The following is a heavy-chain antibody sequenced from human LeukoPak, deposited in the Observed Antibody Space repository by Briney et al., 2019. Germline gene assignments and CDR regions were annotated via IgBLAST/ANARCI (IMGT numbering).Heavy chain of an antibody. J-gene: IGHJ3*02. CDR2: ISSSGSSI. CDR1: GFTFSNYN. D-gene: IGHD3-22*01. V-gene: IGHV3-48*01. Sequence: GGSLRLSCAASGFTFSNYNMNWVRQAPGKGLEWVSYISSSGSSIEYADSVKGRFTISRDDARNSLYLQMNSLRAEDTAVYYCARDYDSSGYRNAFDIWGQGTMVTVSS. CDR3: ARDYDSSGYRNAFDI.